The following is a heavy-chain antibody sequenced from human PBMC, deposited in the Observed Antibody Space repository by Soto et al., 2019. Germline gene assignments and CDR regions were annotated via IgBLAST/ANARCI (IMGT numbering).Heavy chain of an antibody. CDR2: ISGYNGNT. Sequence: QVQLVQSGAEVKKPGASVKVSCKASGYTFTNYGISWVRQAPGQGPEWMGWISGYNGNTKYAQNLQGRVTMTTDTSTSTAYMERRSLRSDDTAVYYCAKGGSSWSAEYYQHWGQGTLVIVSS. J-gene: IGHJ1*01. D-gene: IGHD6-13*01. V-gene: IGHV1-18*01. CDR1: GYTFTNYG. CDR3: AKGGSSWSAEYYQH.